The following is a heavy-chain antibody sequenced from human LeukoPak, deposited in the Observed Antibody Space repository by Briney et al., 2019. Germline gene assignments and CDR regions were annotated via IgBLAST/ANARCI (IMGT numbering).Heavy chain of an antibody. CDR2: ISFTGSGT. V-gene: IGHV3-23*01. CDR1: GFTFSNYA. D-gene: IGHD1-26*01. Sequence: GGSLRLSCAASGFTFSNYAMSWVRQAPGKGLEWVSAISFTGSGTYYADSVKGRFTISRDNSKNTLYLQMNSLRAEDTAVYYCASPGDSGSYLGAFDIWGQGTMVTVSS. J-gene: IGHJ3*02. CDR3: ASPGDSGSYLGAFDI.